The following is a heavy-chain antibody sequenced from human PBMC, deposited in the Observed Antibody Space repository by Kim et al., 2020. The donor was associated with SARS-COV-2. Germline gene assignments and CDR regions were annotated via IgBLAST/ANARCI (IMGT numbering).Heavy chain of an antibody. D-gene: IGHD2-2*02. J-gene: IGHJ3*02. CDR3: ARLVVVPAAIPHDAFDI. Sequence: SETLSLTCTVSGGSISSSSYYWGWIRQPPGKGLEWIGSIYYSGSTYYNPSLKSRVTISVDTSKNQFSLKLSSVTAADTAVYYCARLVVVPAAIPHDAFDIWGQGTRVTVSS. V-gene: IGHV4-39*01. CDR2: IYYSGST. CDR1: GGSISSSSYY.